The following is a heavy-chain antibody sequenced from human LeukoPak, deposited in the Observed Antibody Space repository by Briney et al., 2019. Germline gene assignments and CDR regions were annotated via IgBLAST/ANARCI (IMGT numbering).Heavy chain of an antibody. Sequence: GGSLRLSCAASGFTFSSYAMNWVRQAPGKGLEWVSTITGSGGTTYYADSVKGRFTISRDNSKNTLYLQMNSLRAEDTAVYYCAKGRAVAGPFDYWGQGTLVTVSS. CDR2: ITGSGGTT. CDR1: GFTFSSYA. CDR3: AKGRAVAGPFDY. D-gene: IGHD6-19*01. J-gene: IGHJ4*02. V-gene: IGHV3-23*01.